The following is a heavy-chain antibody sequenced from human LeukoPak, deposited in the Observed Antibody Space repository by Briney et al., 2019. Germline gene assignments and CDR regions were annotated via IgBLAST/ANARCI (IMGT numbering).Heavy chain of an antibody. CDR1: GYSFTNYW. D-gene: IGHD5-24*01. V-gene: IGHV5-51*01. J-gene: IGHJ4*02. CDR2: IYPGDSDT. Sequence: GESLKISCKGSGYSFTNYWIGWVRQMPGKGLEWMGIIYPGDSDTRYSPSFQGQVTISADKSISTAYLQWSSLKASDTAMYYCARAEMATISYQIADYWGQGTLVTVSS. CDR3: ARAEMATISYQIADY.